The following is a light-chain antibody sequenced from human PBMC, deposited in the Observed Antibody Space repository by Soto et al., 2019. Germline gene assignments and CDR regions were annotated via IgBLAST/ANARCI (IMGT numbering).Light chain of an antibody. J-gene: IGLJ2*01. CDR3: SSYRSSSTQVV. CDR1: SSDVGDYNF. Sequence: QSVLTQPASVSGSPGQSITISCTGTSSDVGDYNFVSWYQQYPGKAPKLMIYDVSNRPSGVSNRFSGSKSGNTASLTISGLQAEDEADYYCSSYRSSSTQVVFGGGTKVTVL. CDR2: DVS. V-gene: IGLV2-14*01.